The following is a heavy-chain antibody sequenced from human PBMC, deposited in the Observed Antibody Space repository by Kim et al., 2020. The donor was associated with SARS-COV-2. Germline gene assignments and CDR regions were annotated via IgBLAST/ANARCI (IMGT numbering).Heavy chain of an antibody. Sequence: SDSYTNYSPSFQGHVTISADKSISTAYLQWSSLKASDTAMYYCARYDSSHWGQGTLVTVSS. CDR3: ARYDSSH. CDR2: SDSYT. V-gene: IGHV5-10-1*01. J-gene: IGHJ4*02. D-gene: IGHD3-22*01.